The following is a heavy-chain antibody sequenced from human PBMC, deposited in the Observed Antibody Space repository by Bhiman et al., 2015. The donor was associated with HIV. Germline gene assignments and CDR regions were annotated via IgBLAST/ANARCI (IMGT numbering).Heavy chain of an antibody. CDR3: ARDGALGDWGRYGLDV. J-gene: IGHJ6*02. V-gene: IGHV3-30*03. Sequence: QVQLVESGGGVVQPGRSLRLSCAASGFTFSSFGMHWVRQAPGKGLEWVAVISYDGNNKYYADSVKGRFTISRENSKNTLYLQMNGLRADDTAVYYCARDGALGDWGRYGLDVWGQGP. D-gene: IGHD3/OR15-3a*01. CDR2: ISYDGNNK. CDR1: GFTFSSFG.